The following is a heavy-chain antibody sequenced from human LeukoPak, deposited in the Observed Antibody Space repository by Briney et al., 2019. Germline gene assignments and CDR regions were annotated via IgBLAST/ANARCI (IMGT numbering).Heavy chain of an antibody. CDR2: IYPGDSDT. Sequence: GESLKISCKGSGYSFTSYWIGWVRQMPGKGLEWMGIIYPGDSDTRYSPSFQGQVTISADKSISTAYLQWSSLKASDTAMYYCARQDRSGGSCRGKYYFDYWGQGTLVTVSS. V-gene: IGHV5-51*01. CDR1: GYSFTSYW. CDR3: ARQDRSGGSCRGKYYFDY. D-gene: IGHD2-15*01. J-gene: IGHJ4*02.